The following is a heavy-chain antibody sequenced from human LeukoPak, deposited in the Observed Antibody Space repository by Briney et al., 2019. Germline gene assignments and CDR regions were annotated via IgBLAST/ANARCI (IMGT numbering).Heavy chain of an antibody. CDR2: INHSGST. V-gene: IGHV4-34*01. J-gene: IGHJ5*02. CDR1: GGSFSGYY. CDR3: ARLEGQQLVLTTFDP. D-gene: IGHD6-13*01. Sequence: SETLSLTCAVYGGSFSGYYWSWIRQPPGKGLEWIGEINHSGSTNYNPSLKSRVTISVDTSKNQFSLKLSSVTAADTAVYYCARLEGQQLVLTTFDPWGQGTLVTVSS.